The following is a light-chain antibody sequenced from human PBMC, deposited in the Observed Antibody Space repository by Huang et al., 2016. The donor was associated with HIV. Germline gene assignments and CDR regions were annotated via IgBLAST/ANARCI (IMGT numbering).Light chain of an antibody. CDR2: GGS. CDR1: QTIAAN. V-gene: IGKV3-15*01. J-gene: IGKJ1*01. CDR3: QQYYSWPRT. Sequence: EIILTQSPATLSEFPGKSVTLSCRASQTIAANLAWFQQKPGPPPRLLISGGSARASGIPARFSGSGSGAGYTLTISSLQSEDFATYYCQQYYSWPRTFGQGTRV.